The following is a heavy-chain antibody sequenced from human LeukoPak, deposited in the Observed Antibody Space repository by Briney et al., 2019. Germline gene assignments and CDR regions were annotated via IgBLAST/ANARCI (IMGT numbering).Heavy chain of an antibody. Sequence: PSETLSLTCTVCGGSICSSSYYWGWIRQPPGKRLEWIGSIYYSGSTYYNPSLKSRVTISVDTSKNQFSLKLSSVTAADTAVYDCARGTTSDFWSGYSPYYFDYWGQGTLVTVSS. V-gene: IGHV4-39*01. J-gene: IGHJ4*02. CDR3: ARGTTSDFWSGYSPYYFDY. CDR2: IYYSGST. CDR1: GGSICSSSYY. D-gene: IGHD3-3*01.